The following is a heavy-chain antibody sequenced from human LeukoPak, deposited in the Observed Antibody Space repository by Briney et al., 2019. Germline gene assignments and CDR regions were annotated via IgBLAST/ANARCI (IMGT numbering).Heavy chain of an antibody. Sequence: GGSLRLSCAASGFTFSSYAMTWVRQAPVKGLEWLSVVTDTGGNTYHADSVKGRFTISRDNAKNTVYLEMNSLRVEDTAVYYCAKGTVRSCSGPSCYPLDSWGQGTLVTVSS. V-gene: IGHV3-23*01. CDR1: GFTFSSYA. CDR2: VTDTGGNT. J-gene: IGHJ4*02. D-gene: IGHD2-15*01. CDR3: AKGTVRSCSGPSCYPLDS.